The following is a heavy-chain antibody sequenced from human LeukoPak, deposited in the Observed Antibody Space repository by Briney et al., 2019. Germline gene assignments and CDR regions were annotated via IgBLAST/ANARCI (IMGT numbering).Heavy chain of an antibody. D-gene: IGHD2-21*01. CDR1: GFTFSSYS. CDR3: ARDGAYCGGDCYPYYFDY. CDR2: ISSSSSSYI. Sequence: GGSLRLSCAASGFTFSSYSMNWVRQAPGKGLEWVSSISSSSSSYIYYADSVKGRFTISRDNAKNSLYLLMNSLRAEDTAVYYCARDGAYCGGDCYPYYFDYWGQGTLVTVSS. V-gene: IGHV3-21*01. J-gene: IGHJ4*02.